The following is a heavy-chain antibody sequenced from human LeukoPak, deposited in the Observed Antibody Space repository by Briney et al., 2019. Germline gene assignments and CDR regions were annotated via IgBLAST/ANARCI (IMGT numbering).Heavy chain of an antibody. CDR3: AKEYDSSGYYYPFFDY. CDR2: ISGSGGST. D-gene: IGHD3-22*01. V-gene: IGHV3-23*01. Sequence: GGSLRLSCAASGFTFSSYSMNWVRQAPGKGLEWVSAISGSGGSTYYADSVKGRFTISRDNSKNTLYLQMNSLRAEDTAVYYCAKEYDSSGYYYPFFDYWGQGTLVTVSS. J-gene: IGHJ4*02. CDR1: GFTFSSYS.